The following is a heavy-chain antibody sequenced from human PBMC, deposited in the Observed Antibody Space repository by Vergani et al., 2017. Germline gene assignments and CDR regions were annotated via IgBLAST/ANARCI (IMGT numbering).Heavy chain of an antibody. CDR2: IYYSGST. D-gene: IGHD4-17*01. Sequence: QLQLQESGPGLVKPSETLSLTCTVSGGSISSSSYYWGWIRQPPGKGLEWIGSIYYSGSTYYNPSLKSRVTISVDTSKNQFSLKLSSGTAADAAVYYGEREYGDYGSYYYYVTDVGREGSTVT. J-gene: IGHJ6*01. CDR1: GGSISSSSYY. V-gene: IGHV4-39*01. CDR3: EREYGDYGSYYYYVTDV.